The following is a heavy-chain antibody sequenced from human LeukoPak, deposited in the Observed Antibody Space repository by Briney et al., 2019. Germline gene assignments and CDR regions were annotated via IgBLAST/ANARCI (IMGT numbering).Heavy chain of an antibody. CDR1: GFTFSSYS. D-gene: IGHD2-2*01. CDR2: ISSSSSYI. V-gene: IGHV3-21*01. CDR3: ARGDYCSSTSCYPYYYYYGMDV. J-gene: IGHJ6*04. Sequence: PGGSLRLSCAASGFTFSSYSMNWVRQAPGKGLEWVSSISSSSSYIYYADSVKGRFTISRDNAKNSLYLQVNSLRAEDTAVYYCARGDYCSSTSCYPYYYYYGMDVWGKGTTVTVSS.